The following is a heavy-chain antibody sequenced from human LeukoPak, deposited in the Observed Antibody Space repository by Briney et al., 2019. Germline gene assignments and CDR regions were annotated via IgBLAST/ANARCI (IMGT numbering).Heavy chain of an antibody. J-gene: IGHJ4*02. Sequence: GGSLRLSCAASGFTFSSYAMHWVRQAPGKGLEWVAVISYDGSNKYYADSVKGRFTISRDNSKNTLYLQMNSLRAEDTAVYYCARDGRRGIVVVPAAMSLDYWGQGTLVTASS. D-gene: IGHD2-2*01. CDR1: GFTFSSYA. CDR3: ARDGRRGIVVVPAAMSLDY. CDR2: ISYDGSNK. V-gene: IGHV3-30-3*01.